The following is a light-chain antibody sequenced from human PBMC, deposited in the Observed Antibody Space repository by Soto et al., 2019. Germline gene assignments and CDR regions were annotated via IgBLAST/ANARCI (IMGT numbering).Light chain of an antibody. V-gene: IGKV1-9*01. Sequence: DIQLTQSPSFLSASVGDRVTITCRASQGISSYLAWYQQKPGKAPKLLIYAASTLQSGVPLRFSGSGSGTEFTLTISSLQPEDFATYYCQQRSNWPPITFGQGTRLEIK. CDR2: AAS. CDR3: QQRSNWPPIT. J-gene: IGKJ5*01. CDR1: QGISSY.